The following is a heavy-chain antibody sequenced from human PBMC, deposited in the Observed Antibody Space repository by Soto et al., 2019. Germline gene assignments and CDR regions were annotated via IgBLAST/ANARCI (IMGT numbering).Heavy chain of an antibody. V-gene: IGHV1-18*01. CDR3: ASSASIYCSGGSCSSYDMDV. CDR1: GYTFNSYG. J-gene: IGHJ6*02. Sequence: QVQLVQSGAEVKKPVASVKVSCKASGYTFNSYGISWVRQAPGQGLEGMGWISAYKGNTNYAQKLQGRVNMTTDTSTSTVYMELRSLRSDDTAVYYWASSASIYCSGGSCSSYDMDVWGQGTTVIVSS. CDR2: ISAYKGNT. D-gene: IGHD2-15*01.